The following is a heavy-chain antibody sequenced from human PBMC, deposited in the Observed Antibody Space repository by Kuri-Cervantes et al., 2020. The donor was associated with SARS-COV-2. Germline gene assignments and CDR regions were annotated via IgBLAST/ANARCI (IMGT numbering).Heavy chain of an antibody. J-gene: IGHJ6*03. Sequence: ASVKVSCKASGYTFTSYGISWVRQAPGQGLEWMGWISAYNGNTNYAQKLQGRVTMTTDTSKSTAYMELRSLRSDDTAVYYCARMKCGYAVNYYYYYMDVWGKGTTVTVSS. CDR3: ARMKCGYAVNYYYYYMDV. D-gene: IGHD5-12*01. CDR1: GYTFTSYG. CDR2: ISAYNGNT. V-gene: IGHV1-18*01.